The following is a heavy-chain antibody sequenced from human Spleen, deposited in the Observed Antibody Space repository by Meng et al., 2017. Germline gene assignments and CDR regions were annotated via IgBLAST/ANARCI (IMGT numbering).Heavy chain of an antibody. V-gene: IGHV4-34*01. CDR1: GGSFSGYY. Sequence: VQLQQWGGGLLKPLEALSPTCAVYGGSFSGYYWSWIRQPPGKGLEWIGYIYNSGSTYYNPSLKSRVTISVDTSKNQFSLKLRFVTAADTAVYYCAREGRSHQVGVSVYWGQGNLVTVSS. J-gene: IGHJ4*02. D-gene: IGHD2-21*01. CDR3: AREGRSHQVGVSVY. CDR2: IYNSGST.